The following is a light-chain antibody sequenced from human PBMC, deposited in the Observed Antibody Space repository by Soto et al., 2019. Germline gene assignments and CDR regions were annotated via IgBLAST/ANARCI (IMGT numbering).Light chain of an antibody. V-gene: IGLV2-23*01. J-gene: IGLJ1*01. CDR1: NSDVGTHNL. CDR3: CSYPVL. CDR2: EGT. Sequence: QSVLGMPASGCGAPGQSSTISCTGSNSDVGTHNLVSWYQQHPGKAPKLIIYEGTKRPSGVSNRFSGSKSGNTASLTISGLQPEDESLYYCCSYPVLFGTGTKGTV.